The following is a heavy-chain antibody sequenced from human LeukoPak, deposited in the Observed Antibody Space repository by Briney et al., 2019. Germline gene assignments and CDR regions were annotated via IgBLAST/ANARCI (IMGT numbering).Heavy chain of an antibody. D-gene: IGHD2-21*02. Sequence: GGSLRLSCAASGFTFSNYWMNWVRQAPGKGLEWVANIKEDGSEKHYVDSVKGRFTISRDNAKKSLYLQMNSLRAEDTAVYYCAREAQRGDPWNWGQGTLVTFSS. CDR2: IKEDGSEK. CDR3: AREAQRGDPWN. CDR1: GFTFSNYW. V-gene: IGHV3-7*01. J-gene: IGHJ4*02.